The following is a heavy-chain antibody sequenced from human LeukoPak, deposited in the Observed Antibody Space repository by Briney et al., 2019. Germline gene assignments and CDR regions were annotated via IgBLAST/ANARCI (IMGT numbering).Heavy chain of an antibody. CDR3: AREGGSGSYSAFDY. CDR2: INHSGST. CDR1: GGSFSGYY. D-gene: IGHD3-10*01. J-gene: IGHJ4*02. Sequence: PETLSLTCAVYGGSFSGYYWSWIRQPPGKGLEWIGEINHSGSTNYNPSLKSRVTISVDTSKNQFSLKLSSVTAADTAVYYCAREGGSGSYSAFDYWGQGTLVTVSS. V-gene: IGHV4-34*01.